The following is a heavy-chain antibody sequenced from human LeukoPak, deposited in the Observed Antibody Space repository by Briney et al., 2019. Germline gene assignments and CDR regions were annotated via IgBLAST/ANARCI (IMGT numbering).Heavy chain of an antibody. V-gene: IGHV3-11*01. CDR3: ARVMRGSLFPFEY. CDR2: ISQTDSAI. D-gene: IGHD2-21*01. CDR1: GFTFSNAW. Sequence: SGGSLRLSCAASGFTFSNAWMSWVRQAPGKGLDWISYISQTDSAIFYTDSVKGRFTISRDNAKNSLYLQMNSLRAEDTAVYYCARVMRGSLFPFEYWGQGILVTVSS. J-gene: IGHJ4*02.